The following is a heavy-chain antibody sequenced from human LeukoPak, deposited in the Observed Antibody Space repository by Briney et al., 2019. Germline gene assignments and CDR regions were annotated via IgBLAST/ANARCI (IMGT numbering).Heavy chain of an antibody. CDR3: ASGHYYDSSGPQGY. CDR1: GGTFSSYA. V-gene: IGHV1-69*06. D-gene: IGHD3-22*01. J-gene: IGHJ4*02. CDR2: ILPIFGTA. Sequence: SVEVSCKASGGTFSSYAISWVRQAPGQGLEWMGRILPIFGTANYAQKFQGRVTITADKSTSTAYMELSSLRSEDTAVYYCASGHYYDSSGPQGYWGQGTLVTVSS.